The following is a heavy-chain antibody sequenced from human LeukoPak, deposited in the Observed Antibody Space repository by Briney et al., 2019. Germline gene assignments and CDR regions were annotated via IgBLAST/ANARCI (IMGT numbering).Heavy chain of an antibody. Sequence: PGGSLRLSCAASGFTLSSYAMSWVRQAPGKGLKWVSTINDNGAGTYYADSVKGRFTISRDNSYNTVSLQMNSLRDEDTGVYFCAKGLRTGVGPYMGYHYYMDVWGKGATVTVSS. V-gene: IGHV3-23*01. CDR1: GFTLSSYA. J-gene: IGHJ6*03. CDR2: INDNGAGT. D-gene: IGHD3-16*01. CDR3: AKGLRTGVGPYMGYHYYMDV.